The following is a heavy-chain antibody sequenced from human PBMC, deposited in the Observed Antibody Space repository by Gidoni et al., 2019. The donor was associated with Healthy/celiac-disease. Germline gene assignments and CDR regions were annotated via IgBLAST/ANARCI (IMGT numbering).Heavy chain of an antibody. J-gene: IGHJ3*02. CDR1: GFTFSSYW. Sequence: EVQLVESGGGLVQPGGSLRLSCAASGFTFSSYWMHWVRQAPGKGLVWVSRINSDGSSTSYADAVKGRFTISRDNAKNTLYLQMNSLRAEDTAVYYCARDQEWSLDAFDIWGQGTMVTVSS. D-gene: IGHD3-3*01. CDR2: INSDGSST. CDR3: ARDQEWSLDAFDI. V-gene: IGHV3-74*01.